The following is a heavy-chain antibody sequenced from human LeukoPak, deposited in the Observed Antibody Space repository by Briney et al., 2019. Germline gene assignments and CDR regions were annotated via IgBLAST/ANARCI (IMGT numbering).Heavy chain of an antibody. CDR2: ISAYNGNT. V-gene: IGHV1-18*01. D-gene: IGHD6-19*01. J-gene: IGHJ5*02. CDR1: GYTFTSYG. Sequence: ASVKVSCKASGYTFTSYGISWVRQAPGQGLEWMGWISAYNGNTNYAQKLQGRVTMTTDTSTSTAYMELRSLRSDDTAVYYCARGGFGAVAGDWFDPWGQGTLVIVSS. CDR3: ARGGFGAVAGDWFDP.